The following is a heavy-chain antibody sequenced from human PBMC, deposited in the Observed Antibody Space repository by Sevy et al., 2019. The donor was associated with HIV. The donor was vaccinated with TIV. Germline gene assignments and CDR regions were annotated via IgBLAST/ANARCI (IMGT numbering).Heavy chain of an antibody. CDR3: ARDGEYSSSSGHYMDV. D-gene: IGHD6-6*01. Sequence: GGSLRLSCAASGFTFSDYYMSWIRQAPGKGLEWVSYISSSGSTIYYADSVKGRFTISRDNAKNSLYLQMNSLRAEDTAVYYCARDGEYSSSSGHYMDVWGKGTTVTVSS. CDR2: ISSSGSTI. V-gene: IGHV3-11*01. J-gene: IGHJ6*03. CDR1: GFTFSDYY.